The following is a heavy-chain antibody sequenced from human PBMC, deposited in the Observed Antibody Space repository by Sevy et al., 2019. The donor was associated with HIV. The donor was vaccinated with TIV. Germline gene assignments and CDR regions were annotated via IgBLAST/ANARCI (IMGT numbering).Heavy chain of an antibody. J-gene: IGHJ6*02. V-gene: IGHV3-7*01. D-gene: IGHD3-16*01. CDR3: ARTGSYADTYYYYYAMDV. CDR2: INQDGSEE. Sequence: GGSLRLSCAASGFTFDDYAMHWVRQAPGKGLEWVANINQDGSEENYVDSVKGRFTIFRDNAKNSLFLQMNSLRAEDTAVYYCARTGSYADTYYYYYAMDVWGPGTTVTVSS. CDR1: GFTFDDYA.